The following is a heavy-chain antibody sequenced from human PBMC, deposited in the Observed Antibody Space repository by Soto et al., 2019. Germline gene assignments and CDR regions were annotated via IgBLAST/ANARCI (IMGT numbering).Heavy chain of an antibody. J-gene: IGHJ6*02. CDR2: IYYSGRT. Sequence: SETLSLTCTVSGGSFSSYYWSWIRQPPGKGLEWIGHIYYSGRTNYNPSLKSRVTISGDTSRNQLSLKLSSVTAADTAVYYCARDYYYDSRGYPGAYYYGMDVWGQGTTVTVSS. CDR3: ARDYYYDSRGYPGAYYYGMDV. D-gene: IGHD3-22*01. V-gene: IGHV4-59*01. CDR1: GGSFSSYY.